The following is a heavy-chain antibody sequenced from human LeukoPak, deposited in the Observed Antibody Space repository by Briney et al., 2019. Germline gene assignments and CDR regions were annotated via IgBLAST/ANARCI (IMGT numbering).Heavy chain of an antibody. D-gene: IGHD1-26*01. Sequence: QPGRSLRLSCAASGFTFDDYAMHWVRQAPGKGLEWVSGISWNSGSIGYADSVKGRFTISRDNAKNPLYLQMNSLRAEDMALYYCAKDILSGSYRFDAFDIWGQGTMVTVSS. CDR1: GFTFDDYA. V-gene: IGHV3-9*03. J-gene: IGHJ3*02. CDR3: AKDILSGSYRFDAFDI. CDR2: ISWNSGSI.